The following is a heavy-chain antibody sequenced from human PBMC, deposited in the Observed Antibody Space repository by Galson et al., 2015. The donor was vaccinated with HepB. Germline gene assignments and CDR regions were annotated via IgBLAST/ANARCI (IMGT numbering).Heavy chain of an antibody. CDR2: ISSSSSYI. CDR1: GFTFSSYS. D-gene: IGHD6-13*01. V-gene: IGHV3-21*01. J-gene: IGHJ5*02. CDR3: ARVVSSSWYTNWFDP. Sequence: SLRLSCAASGFTFSSYSMNWVRQAPGKGLEWVSSISSSSSYIYYADSVKGRFTISSDNAKNSLYLQMNSLRAEDTAVYYCARVVSSSWYTNWFDPWGQGTLVTVSS.